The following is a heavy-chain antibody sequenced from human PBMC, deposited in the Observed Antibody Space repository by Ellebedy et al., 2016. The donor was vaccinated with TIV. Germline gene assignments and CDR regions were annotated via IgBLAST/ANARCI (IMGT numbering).Heavy chain of an antibody. Sequence: AASVKVSCKASGYTFANFVVSWVRQPPGQGLEWMAWISVYNGNTNYAQNFQGRVTLTTDTSTSTAYLEMRSLRSDDTAVYYCAREPPSLTAARMADYWGQGTLVTVSS. J-gene: IGHJ4*02. D-gene: IGHD6-25*01. CDR1: GYTFANFV. CDR2: ISVYNGNT. V-gene: IGHV1-18*01. CDR3: AREPPSLTAARMADY.